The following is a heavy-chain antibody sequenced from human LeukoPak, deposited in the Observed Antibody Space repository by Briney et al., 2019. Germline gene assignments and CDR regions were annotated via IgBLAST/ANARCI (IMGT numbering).Heavy chain of an antibody. J-gene: IGHJ4*02. Sequence: SETLSLTCAVYGGSFSGYYWSWIRQPPGKGLEWIGEINHSGSTNYNPSLKSRVTISVDTSKNQFSRKLSSVTAADTAVYYCARGVRQLPFDYWGQGTLVTVSS. CDR3: ARGVRQLPFDY. V-gene: IGHV4-34*01. D-gene: IGHD5-18*01. CDR2: INHSGST. CDR1: GGSFSGYY.